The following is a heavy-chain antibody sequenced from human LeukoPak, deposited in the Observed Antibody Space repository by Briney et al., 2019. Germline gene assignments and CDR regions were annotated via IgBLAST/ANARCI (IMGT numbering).Heavy chain of an antibody. CDR2: IYYSGST. V-gene: IGHV4-59*12. CDR3: ASHPDYFDSRGAFDI. Sequence: KTSETLSLTCTVSGGSISSYYWSWIRQPPGKGLEWIGYIYYSGSTNYNPSLKSRVTISVDTSKNQFSLKLSSVTAADTAVYYCASHPDYFDSRGAFDIWGQGTMVTVSS. J-gene: IGHJ3*02. D-gene: IGHD3-22*01. CDR1: GGSISSYY.